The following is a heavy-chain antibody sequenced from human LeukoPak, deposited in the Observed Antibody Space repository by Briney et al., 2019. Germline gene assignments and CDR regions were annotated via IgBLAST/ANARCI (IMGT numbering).Heavy chain of an antibody. J-gene: IGHJ4*02. CDR1: GGTFSSYA. CDR3: ARDTNWGSNPRNFDY. CDR2: IIPILGIA. Sequence: GASVKVSCKASGGTFSSYAISWVRQAPGQGLEWMGRIIPILGIANYAQKFQGRVTITADKSTSTAYMELSSLRSEDTAVYYCARDTNWGSNPRNFDYWGQGTLVTVSS. V-gene: IGHV1-69*04. D-gene: IGHD7-27*01.